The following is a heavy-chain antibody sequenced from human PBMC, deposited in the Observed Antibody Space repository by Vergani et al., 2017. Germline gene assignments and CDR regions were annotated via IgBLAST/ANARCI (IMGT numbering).Heavy chain of an antibody. J-gene: IGHJ4*02. D-gene: IGHD6-6*01. V-gene: IGHV4-59*01. CDR3: ASSSSRRYFDY. Sequence: QVQLQESGPGLVKPSETLSLTCTVSGGSISSYYWSWIRQPPGKGLEWIGYIYYSGSTNYNPSLKSRVTISVDTSKNQFSLKLSSVPAADTAVYYCASSSSRRYFDYWGQGTLVTVSS. CDR2: IYYSGST. CDR1: GGSISSYY.